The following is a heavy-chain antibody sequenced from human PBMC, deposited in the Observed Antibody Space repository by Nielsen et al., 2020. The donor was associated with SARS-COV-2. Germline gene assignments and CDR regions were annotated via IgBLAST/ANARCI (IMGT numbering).Heavy chain of an antibody. D-gene: IGHD5-12*01. Sequence: GGSLRLSCAASGFTFSSYGMHWVRQAPGKGLEWVAVISYDGSNKYYADSVKGRFTISRDNSKNTLYLQMNSLRAEDTAVYYCAKDNSNSGYDQKNWFDPWGQGTLLTVSS. J-gene: IGHJ5*02. V-gene: IGHV3-30*18. CDR2: ISYDGSNK. CDR1: GFTFSSYG. CDR3: AKDNSNSGYDQKNWFDP.